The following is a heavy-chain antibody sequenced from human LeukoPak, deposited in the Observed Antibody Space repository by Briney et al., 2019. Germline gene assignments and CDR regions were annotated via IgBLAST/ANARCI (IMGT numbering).Heavy chain of an antibody. Sequence: PSETLSLTCTVSGGSISSYYWSWIRQPPGKGLEWIGYIYYSGSTNYNPSLKSRVTISVDTSKNQFSLKLSSVTAADTAVYYCARQSYYYDSSGYLYWFDPWGQETLVTVSS. V-gene: IGHV4-59*08. J-gene: IGHJ5*02. D-gene: IGHD3-22*01. CDR1: GGSISSYY. CDR2: IYYSGST. CDR3: ARQSYYYDSSGYLYWFDP.